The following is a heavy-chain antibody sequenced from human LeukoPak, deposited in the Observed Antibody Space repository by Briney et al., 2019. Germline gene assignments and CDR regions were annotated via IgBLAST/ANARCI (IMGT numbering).Heavy chain of an antibody. V-gene: IGHV4-4*07. Sequence: KPSETLSLTCTVSGGSISSHYWSWTRQPAGKGLEWIGRIYTSGSTNYNPSLKSRVTMSVDTSKNQFSLKLSSVTAADTAVYYCARDAVTPGDDTFDMWGQGTMVTVSS. D-gene: IGHD3-10*01. J-gene: IGHJ3*02. CDR2: IYTSGST. CDR1: GGSISSHY. CDR3: ARDAVTPGDDTFDM.